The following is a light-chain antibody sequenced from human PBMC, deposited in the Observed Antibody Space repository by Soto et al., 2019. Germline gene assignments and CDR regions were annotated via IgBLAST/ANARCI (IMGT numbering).Light chain of an antibody. CDR1: QSISSY. CDR3: QQSYSTPT. J-gene: IGKJ1*01. V-gene: IGKV1-39*01. Sequence: DIQMTQSPSSLSASVGDRVTITCRASQSISSYLNWYQQKPGKAPKVLIYAASSLQSGVPSRFSGSGSGTDFTLTISSLQPEDFANYYCQQSYSTPTFGQGTKVDIK. CDR2: AAS.